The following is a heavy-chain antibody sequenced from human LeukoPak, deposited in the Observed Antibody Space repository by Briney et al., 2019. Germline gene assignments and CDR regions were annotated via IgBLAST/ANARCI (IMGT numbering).Heavy chain of an antibody. CDR1: GFTFSSYA. J-gene: IGHJ5*02. Sequence: GGSLRLSSAASGFTFSSYAMHWDRQAPGKGLEWVAVISYDGSNKYYADSVKGRFTISRDNSKNTLYLQMNSLRAEDTAVYYCARDRAGWFDPWGQGTLVTVSS. V-gene: IGHV3-30*04. CDR3: ARDRAGWFDP. CDR2: ISYDGSNK.